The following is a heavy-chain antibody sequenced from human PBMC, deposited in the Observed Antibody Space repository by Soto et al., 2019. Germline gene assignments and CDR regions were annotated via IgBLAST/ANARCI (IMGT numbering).Heavy chain of an antibody. CDR3: ARDRIAVAGTPSSYTFDY. Sequence: QVQLVQSGAEVKKPGASVKVSCKASGYTFTSYYMHWVRQAPGQGLEWMGIINPSGGSTSYAQKFPGRVTMARDTSTRTVYMELSSLGSEDTAVYYCARDRIAVAGTPSSYTFDYWGQGTLVTVSS. CDR1: GYTFTSYY. D-gene: IGHD6-19*01. V-gene: IGHV1-46*01. J-gene: IGHJ4*02. CDR2: INPSGGST.